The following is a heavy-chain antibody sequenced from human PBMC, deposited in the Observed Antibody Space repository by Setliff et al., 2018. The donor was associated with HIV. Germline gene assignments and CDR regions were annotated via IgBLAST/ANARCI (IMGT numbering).Heavy chain of an antibody. J-gene: IGHJ3*02. Sequence: SETLSLTCAVSGYSITSGYYWGWIRQPPGKGLAWIASIYHRGTTYYNTSLKSRVTISVDTSKNQFSLRLNSVTAADTAVYYCARASVGATGLYAFEIWGQGTTVTVSS. CDR2: IYHRGTT. CDR3: ARASVGATGLYAFEI. CDR1: GYSITSGYY. V-gene: IGHV4-38-2*01. D-gene: IGHD1-26*01.